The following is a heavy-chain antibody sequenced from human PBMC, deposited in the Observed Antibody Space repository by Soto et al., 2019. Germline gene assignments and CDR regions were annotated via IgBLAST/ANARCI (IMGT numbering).Heavy chain of an antibody. J-gene: IGHJ4*02. Sequence: EVQLVESGGGLVQPGGSLRLSCAASGFTFSSYSMNWVRQAPGKGLEWVSYISSSSSTIYYADSVKGRFTISRDNAKNSLYLQMNSLRAEDTAVYYCAKERAARPPESFDYWGQGTLVTVSS. CDR2: ISSSSSTI. D-gene: IGHD6-13*01. CDR1: GFTFSSYS. CDR3: AKERAARPPESFDY. V-gene: IGHV3-48*01.